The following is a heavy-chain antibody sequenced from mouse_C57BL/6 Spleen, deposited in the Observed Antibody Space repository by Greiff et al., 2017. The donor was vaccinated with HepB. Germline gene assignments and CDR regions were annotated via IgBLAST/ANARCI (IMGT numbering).Heavy chain of an antibody. CDR3: ARHYSNPWYFDV. J-gene: IGHJ1*03. V-gene: IGHV1-63*01. CDR2: IYPGGGYT. Sequence: QVQLQQSGAELVRPGTSVRMSCKASGYTFTNYWIGWAKQRPGHGLEWIGDIYPGGGYTNYNEKFKGKATLTADKSSSTAYMQFSSLTSEDSAIYYCARHYSNPWYFDVWGTGTTVTVSS. D-gene: IGHD2-5*01. CDR1: GYTFTNYW.